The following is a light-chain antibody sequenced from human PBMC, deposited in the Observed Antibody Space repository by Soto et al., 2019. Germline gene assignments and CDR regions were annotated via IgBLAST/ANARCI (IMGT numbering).Light chain of an antibody. CDR1: RGIGNN. CDR3: QQYDVWPLT. Sequence: EIVMTQSPATLSVSPGESATLSCRASRGIGNNLAWYQQRRGQAPRLLTFGISTRATGIPARFSGIGSATEFTLTISSLQSEDFAVYYCQQYDVWPLTFGQGTRLEI. CDR2: GIS. V-gene: IGKV3-15*01. J-gene: IGKJ2*01.